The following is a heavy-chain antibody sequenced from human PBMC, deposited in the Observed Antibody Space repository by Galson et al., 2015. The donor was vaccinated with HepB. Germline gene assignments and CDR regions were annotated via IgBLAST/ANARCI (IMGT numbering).Heavy chain of an antibody. CDR3: ASGIYTSSGYYYRYDY. Sequence: SLRLSCAASGFTFSSYTMNWVRQAPGKGLEWVSYISSSSDTIYYADSVKGRFTISRDNARNSLYLQMNSLRAEDTAVYYCASGIYTSSGYYYRYDYWGQGTLVTVSS. V-gene: IGHV3-48*01. J-gene: IGHJ4*02. D-gene: IGHD3-22*01. CDR1: GFTFSSYT. CDR2: ISSSSDTI.